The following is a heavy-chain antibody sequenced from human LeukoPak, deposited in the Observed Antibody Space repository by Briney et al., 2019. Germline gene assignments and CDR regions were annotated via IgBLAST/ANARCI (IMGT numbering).Heavy chain of an antibody. J-gene: IGHJ4*02. CDR1: GFTFSSYA. D-gene: IGHD6-19*01. CDR3: SSLSRGWEYYFDL. CDR2: ISGSGGST. V-gene: IGHV3-23*01. Sequence: GGSLRLSCAASGFTFSSYAMSWVRQAPGKGLEWVSAISGSGGSTYYADSVKGRFTISRDNSKNTVSLQMNSLRAEDTAVYYCSSLSRGWEYYFDLWGQGTLVTVSS.